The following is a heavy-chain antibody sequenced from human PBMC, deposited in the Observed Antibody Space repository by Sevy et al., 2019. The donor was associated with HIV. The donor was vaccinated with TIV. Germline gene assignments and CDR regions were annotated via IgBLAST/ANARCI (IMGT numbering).Heavy chain of an antibody. CDR3: ARDWTVPDY. CDR1: GFTFSSYV. J-gene: IGHJ4*02. D-gene: IGHD4-17*01. V-gene: IGHV3-30-3*01. Sequence: GGSLRLSCAASGFTFSSYVMHWVRQAPGKGLEWVAVILFDGSNKYYADSVKGRFTISRDNSKNTLYLEMNSLRAEDTAGYYCARDWTVPDYWGQGTLVTVSS. CDR2: ILFDGSNK.